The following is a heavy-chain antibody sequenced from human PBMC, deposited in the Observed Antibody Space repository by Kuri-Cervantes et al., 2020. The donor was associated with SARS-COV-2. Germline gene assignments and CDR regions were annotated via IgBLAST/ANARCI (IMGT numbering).Heavy chain of an antibody. CDR3: ARDERYYDILTGDGNAFDI. J-gene: IGHJ3*02. Sequence: GESLKISCAASGFTFSGYAMSWVRQAPGKGLEWVSGINWNGGSTGYADSVKGRFTISRDNAKNSLYLQMNSLRDEDTAVYYCARDERYYDILTGDGNAFDIWGQGTMVTVSS. CDR2: INWNGGST. CDR1: GFTFSGYA. D-gene: IGHD3-9*01. V-gene: IGHV3-20*04.